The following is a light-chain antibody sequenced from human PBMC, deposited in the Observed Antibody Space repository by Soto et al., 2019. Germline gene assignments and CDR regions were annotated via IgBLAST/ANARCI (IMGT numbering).Light chain of an antibody. CDR1: QTIDQC. CDR3: QEYSRCSST. Sequence: IQMTQSPSTLSASVGVRVTITFRSSQTIDQCLAWYQQKPGKAPRLLIYKAAILQSGVPSRFRGSASGTEFTLTITSLQPDDVGSYYCQEYSRCSSTIEHGTNVEI. CDR2: KAA. J-gene: IGKJ1*01. V-gene: IGKV1-5*03.